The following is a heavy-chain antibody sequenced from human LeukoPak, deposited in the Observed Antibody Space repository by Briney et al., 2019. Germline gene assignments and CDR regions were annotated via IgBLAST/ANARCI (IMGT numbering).Heavy chain of an antibody. V-gene: IGHV4-39*07. CDR1: GGSISSSSYY. CDR2: IYYSGST. D-gene: IGHD6-19*01. J-gene: IGHJ4*02. Sequence: SETLSLTCTVSGGSISSSSYYWGWIRQPPGKGLEWIGSIYYSGSTYYNPSLKSRVTISVDTSKNQFSLKLSSVTAADTAVYYCARVGYSSGWYGYFGYWGQGTLVAVSS. CDR3: ARVGYSSGWYGYFGY.